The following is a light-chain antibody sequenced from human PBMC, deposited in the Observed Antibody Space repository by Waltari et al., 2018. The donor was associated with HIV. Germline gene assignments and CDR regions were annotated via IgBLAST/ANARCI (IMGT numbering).Light chain of an antibody. V-gene: IGKV4-1*01. Sequence: DIVMPQSVDSLAVSLGERATINCKSSPSVLHSANNKNTLAWYQQNPGQPPKLLIFWAAPRKSEVPYRFSGSGSGTAFTHASSSLQARDVAVNYCQQYYNTPYTVGQGTKLEIK. CDR2: WAA. CDR3: QQYYNTPYT. J-gene: IGKJ2*01. CDR1: PSVLHSANNKNT.